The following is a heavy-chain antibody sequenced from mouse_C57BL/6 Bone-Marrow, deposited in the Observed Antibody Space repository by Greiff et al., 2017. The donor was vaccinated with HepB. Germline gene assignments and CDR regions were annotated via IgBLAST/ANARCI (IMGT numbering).Heavy chain of an antibody. CDR2: IRNKANGYTT. V-gene: IGHV7-3*01. CDR1: GFTFTDYY. CDR3: ARSLYYYGSSYDGYFDY. J-gene: IGHJ2*01. D-gene: IGHD1-1*01. Sequence: EVKLMESGGGLVQPGGSLSLSCAASGFTFTDYYMSWVRQPPGKALEWLGFIRNKANGYTTEYSASVKGRFTISRDNSQSILYLQMNALRAADSATYYCARSLYYYGSSYDGYFDYWGQGTTLTVSS.